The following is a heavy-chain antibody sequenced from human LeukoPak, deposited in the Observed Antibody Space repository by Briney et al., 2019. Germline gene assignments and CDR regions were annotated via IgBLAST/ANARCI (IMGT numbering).Heavy chain of an antibody. V-gene: IGHV1-18*01. J-gene: IGHJ4*02. CDR1: GYTFTSYG. Sequence: ASVKVSCKASGYTFTSYGISWVRQAPGQGLEWMGWISAYNGNTNYAQKLQGRVTMTTDTSTSTAYMELRSLRSDDTAVYYCARVGSAVGYSSSFTYYYFDYWGQGTLVTVSS. CDR3: ARVGSAVGYSSSFTYYYFDY. CDR2: ISAYNGNT. D-gene: IGHD6-6*01.